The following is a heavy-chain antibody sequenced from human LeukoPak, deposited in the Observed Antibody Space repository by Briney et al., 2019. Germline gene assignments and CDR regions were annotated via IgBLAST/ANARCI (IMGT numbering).Heavy chain of an antibody. CDR2: IKQDGSEK. Sequence: GGSLRLSFAASGFTFSSYWMSWVRQAPGKGLEWVANIKQDGSEKYYVDSVKGRFTISRDNAKNSLYLQMNSLRAEDTAVYYCARSGAQPYYYDSSGYSDYWGQGTLVTVSS. D-gene: IGHD3-22*01. CDR1: GFTFSSYW. J-gene: IGHJ4*02. V-gene: IGHV3-7*01. CDR3: ARSGAQPYYYDSSGYSDY.